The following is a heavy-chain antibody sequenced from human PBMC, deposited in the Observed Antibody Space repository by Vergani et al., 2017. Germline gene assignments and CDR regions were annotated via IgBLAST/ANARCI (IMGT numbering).Heavy chain of an antibody. CDR2: IIPIFGTA. CDR3: ARGPPASDSSGYYYYFGAFDI. D-gene: IGHD3-22*01. V-gene: IGHV1-69*18. J-gene: IGHJ3*02. CDR1: GYTFTSYY. Sequence: QVQLVQSGAEVKKPGASVKVSCKASGYTFTSYYMHWVRQAPGQGLEWMGRIIPIFGTANYAQKLQGRVTITADESTSTAYMELSSLRSEDTAVYYCARGPPASDSSGYYYYFGAFDIWGQGTMVTVSS.